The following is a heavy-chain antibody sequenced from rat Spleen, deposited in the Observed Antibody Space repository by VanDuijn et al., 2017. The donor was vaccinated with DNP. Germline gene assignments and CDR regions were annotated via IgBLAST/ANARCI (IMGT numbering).Heavy chain of an antibody. D-gene: IGHD3-8*01. CDR3: TSNPHIRTAAPFDY. Sequence: EVQLVESGGGLVQPGRSMKLSCAASGFTFSNYYMAWVRQAPTKGLEWVASISTGCGNTYYRDSVKGRFTISRDNGKSTLYLQVNSLRSEDTATYYCTSNPHIRTAAPFDYWGQGVMVTVSS. CDR1: GFTFSNYY. CDR2: ISTGCGNT. V-gene: IGHV5-25*01. J-gene: IGHJ2*01.